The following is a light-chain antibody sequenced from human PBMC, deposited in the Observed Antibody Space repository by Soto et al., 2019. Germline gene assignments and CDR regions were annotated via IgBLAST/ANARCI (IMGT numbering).Light chain of an antibody. J-gene: IGLJ1*01. CDR3: CSYAGSNYV. CDR1: SSDVGNYNL. Sequence: QSALTQPASVYGSPGQSITISCTGTSSDVGNYNLVSWYQHHPGKAPKLMIYEVSKRPSGVSNRFSGSKSGDTASLTISGLQAEDEADYYCCSYAGSNYVFGTGTKVTVL. V-gene: IGLV2-23*02. CDR2: EVS.